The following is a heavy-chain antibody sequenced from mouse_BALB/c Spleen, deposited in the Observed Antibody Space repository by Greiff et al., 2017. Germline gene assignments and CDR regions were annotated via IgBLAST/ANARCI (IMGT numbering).Heavy chain of an antibody. Sequence: EVMLVESGGDLVKPGGSLKLSCAASGFTFSSYGMSWVRQTPDKRLEWVATISSGGSYTYYPDSVKGRFTISRDNAKNTLYLQMSSLKSEDTAMYYCARQGLTGTGDYWGQGTTLTVSS. J-gene: IGHJ2*01. V-gene: IGHV5-6*02. CDR2: ISSGGSYT. CDR1: GFTFSSYG. D-gene: IGHD4-1*01. CDR3: ARQGLTGTGDY.